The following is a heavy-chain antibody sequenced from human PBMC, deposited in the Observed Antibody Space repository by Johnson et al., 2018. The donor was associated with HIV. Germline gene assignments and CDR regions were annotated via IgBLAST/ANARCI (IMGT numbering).Heavy chain of an antibody. D-gene: IGHD1-26*01. J-gene: IGHJ3*02. CDR3: ARWSTEGSDAFDI. V-gene: IGHV3-11*04. CDR1: GFTFSDYY. CDR2: L. Sequence: QVQLVESGGGLVQPGGSLRLSCAASGFTFSDYYMSWIRQAPGNLYYADSVKGRFTISRDNAKNSLFLQMNSLTAEDTAVYYCARWSTEGSDAFDIWGQGTPVSVSS.